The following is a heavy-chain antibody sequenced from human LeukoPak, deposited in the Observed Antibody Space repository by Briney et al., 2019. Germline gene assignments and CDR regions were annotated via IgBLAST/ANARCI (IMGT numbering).Heavy chain of an antibody. Sequence: GGSLRLSCAASGFTFSSYGMHWVRQAPGKGLEWVSYISSSGSTIYYADSVKGRFTISRDNAKNSLYLQMNSLRAEDTAVYYCARDPKYDFWSGYYSAVDYWGQGTLVTVSS. CDR3: ARDPKYDFWSGYYSAVDY. J-gene: IGHJ4*02. CDR2: ISSSGSTI. D-gene: IGHD3-3*01. V-gene: IGHV3-48*04. CDR1: GFTFSSYG.